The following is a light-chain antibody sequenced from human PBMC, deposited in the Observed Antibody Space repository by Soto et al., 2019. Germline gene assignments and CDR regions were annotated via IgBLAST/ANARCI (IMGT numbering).Light chain of an antibody. CDR1: QSISGS. Sequence: DSQRTQSPSSLSASVGDRVTITARARQSISGSLHWYQQKPGKAPKLLIYAASSLQSGVPSRFSGSGSGTDVTLTISSLQPEDVATYYCQQSYSTHPTFGQGTRLEIK. CDR2: AAS. CDR3: QQSYSTHPT. J-gene: IGKJ5*01. V-gene: IGKV1-39*01.